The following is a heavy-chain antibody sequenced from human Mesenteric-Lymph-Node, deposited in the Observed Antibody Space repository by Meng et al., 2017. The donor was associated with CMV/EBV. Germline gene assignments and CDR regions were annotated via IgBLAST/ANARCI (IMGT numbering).Heavy chain of an antibody. J-gene: IGHJ5*02. V-gene: IGHV4-39*07. D-gene: IGHD2-2*02. Sequence: SETLSLTCTVSGGSISSSSFYWAWIRQAPGKGLEWIGNVYYTGSNFYNPSLKSRVTISVDTSKNLISLRVDSVTAADTAVYYCASTLYPKAWLNWFDPWGQGTLVTVSS. CDR2: VYYTGSN. CDR3: ASTLYPKAWLNWFDP. CDR1: GGSISSSSFY.